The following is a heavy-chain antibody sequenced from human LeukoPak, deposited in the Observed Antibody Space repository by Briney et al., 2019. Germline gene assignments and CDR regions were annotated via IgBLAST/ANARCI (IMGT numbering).Heavy chain of an antibody. Sequence: SETLSLTCAVYGGSFSGYYWSWIRQPPGKGLEWIGYIYYSGSTNYNPSLKSRVTISVDTSKNQFSLKLSSVTAADTAVYYCARDIGYSGWIDYWGQGTLVTVSS. CDR3: ARDIGYSGWIDY. D-gene: IGHD5-12*01. J-gene: IGHJ4*02. CDR2: IYYSGST. V-gene: IGHV4-59*01. CDR1: GGSFSGYY.